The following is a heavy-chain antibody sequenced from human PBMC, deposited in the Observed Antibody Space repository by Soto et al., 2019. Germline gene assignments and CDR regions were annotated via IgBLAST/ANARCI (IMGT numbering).Heavy chain of an antibody. CDR3: ATRTNVWFDP. CDR2: IYYSGST. CDR1: GGSISSYY. V-gene: IGHV4-59*06. Sequence: SETLSLTCTVSGGSISSYYWSWIRQPPGKGLEWIGYIYYSGSTYYNPSLKSRVTISVDTSKNQFSLKLSSVTAADTAVYYCATRTNVWFDPWGQGTLVTVSS. J-gene: IGHJ5*02.